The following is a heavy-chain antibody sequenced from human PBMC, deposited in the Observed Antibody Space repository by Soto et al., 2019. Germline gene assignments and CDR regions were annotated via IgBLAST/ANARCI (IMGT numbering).Heavy chain of an antibody. CDR1: GYTFTTYG. D-gene: IGHD2-21*02. Sequence: QVQLVQSGAEVKKPGASVKVSCKASGYTFTTYGISWVRQAPGQGLEWMGWISTYNGNTNYAQKLQGRVTMTTDTATSTAYRELRSLRSDDTAVYYCWRDGGYCGGDCYRYYFDSWGQGTLVTVSS. V-gene: IGHV1-18*01. CDR3: WRDGGYCGGDCYRYYFDS. J-gene: IGHJ4*02. CDR2: ISTYNGNT.